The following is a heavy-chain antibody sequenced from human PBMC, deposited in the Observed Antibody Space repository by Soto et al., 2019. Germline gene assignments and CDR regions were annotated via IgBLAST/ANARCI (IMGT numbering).Heavy chain of an antibody. CDR2: TRNKANSYTT. J-gene: IGHJ6*02. Sequence: EVQLVESGGGLVQPGGSLRLSCAASGFTFSEHHMDWVRQAPGKGLEWIGRTRNKANSYTTVYVASVKGRFTISRDDSKNSLYLQMNRLKTEDTAVYYCARSPAMDVWGQGTTVTVSS. V-gene: IGHV3-72*01. CDR1: GFTFSEHH. CDR3: ARSPAMDV.